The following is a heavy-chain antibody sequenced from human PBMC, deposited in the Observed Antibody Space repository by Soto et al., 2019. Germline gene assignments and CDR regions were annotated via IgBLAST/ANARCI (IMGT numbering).Heavy chain of an antibody. D-gene: IGHD3-3*01. Sequence: QITLKESGPTLVKPTQTLTLTCTFSGFSLSTSGVGVGWIRQPPGKALEWLALIYWDDDKRYSPSLKSRLTITKDTSKIQVVLIMTNMDPVDTATYYCAHSFYAFWSGYYYYYMDVWVKGTTVTVSS. CDR2: IYWDDDK. J-gene: IGHJ6*03. V-gene: IGHV2-5*02. CDR1: GFSLSTSGVG. CDR3: AHSFYAFWSGYYYYYMDV.